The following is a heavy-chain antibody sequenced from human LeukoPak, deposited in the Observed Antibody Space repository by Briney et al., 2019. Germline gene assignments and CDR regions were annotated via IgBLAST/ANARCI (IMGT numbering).Heavy chain of an antibody. CDR2: INHSGST. V-gene: IGHV4-34*01. J-gene: IGHJ4*02. Sequence: SETLSLTCAVYGGSFSGYYWSWIRQPPGKGLEWIGEINHSGSTNYNPSLKSRVTISVDTSKNQFSLKLSSVTAADTAVYYCARGQVAVPPYWGQGTLVTASS. D-gene: IGHD6-19*01. CDR1: GGSFSGYY. CDR3: ARGQVAVPPY.